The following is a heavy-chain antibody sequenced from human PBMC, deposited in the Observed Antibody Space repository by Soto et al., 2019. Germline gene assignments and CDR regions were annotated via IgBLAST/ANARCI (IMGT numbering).Heavy chain of an antibody. V-gene: IGHV1-18*01. J-gene: IGHJ5*02. D-gene: IGHD2-2*01. Sequence: GASVKVSCKASGYTFTSYGISWVRQAPGQGLEWMGWISAYNGNTNYAQKLQGRVTMTTDTSTSTAYMELRSLRSDDTAVYYCARDTPPHSCCSSTSCYMPNWFDPWGQGTLVTVSS. CDR3: ARDTPPHSCCSSTSCYMPNWFDP. CDR2: ISAYNGNT. CDR1: GYTFTSYG.